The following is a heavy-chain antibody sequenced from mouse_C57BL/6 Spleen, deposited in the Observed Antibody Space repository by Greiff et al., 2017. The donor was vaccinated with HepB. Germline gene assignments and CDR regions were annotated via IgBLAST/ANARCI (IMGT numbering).Heavy chain of an antibody. Sequence: QVQLQQPGAELVKPGASVKMSCKASGYTFTSYWITWVKQRPGQGLEWIGDIYPGSGGTNYAEKFKSKATLTVDTSSSTAYMQLSSLTSEDSAVYSCASDYSSSYTLGWFAYWGQGTLVTVSA. V-gene: IGHV1-55*01. CDR3: ASDYSSSYTLGWFAY. CDR1: GYTFTSYW. J-gene: IGHJ3*01. D-gene: IGHD1-1*01. CDR2: IYPGSGGT.